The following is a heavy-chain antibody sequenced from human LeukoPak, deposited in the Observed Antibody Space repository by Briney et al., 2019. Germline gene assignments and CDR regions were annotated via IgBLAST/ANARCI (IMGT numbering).Heavy chain of an antibody. J-gene: IGHJ4*02. CDR2: IYTSGGT. Sequence: SETLSLSCTVSGDSISSYYWSWIRQPPGKGLEWIGNIYTSGGTNYIPSLKGRVTISIDTSKNQFSLKLSSVTAADSAVYYCARLTRLSTSPDRYYLDYWGQGTLVTASS. CDR3: ARLTRLSTSPDRYYLDY. V-gene: IGHV4-4*09. D-gene: IGHD6-6*01. CDR1: GDSISSYY.